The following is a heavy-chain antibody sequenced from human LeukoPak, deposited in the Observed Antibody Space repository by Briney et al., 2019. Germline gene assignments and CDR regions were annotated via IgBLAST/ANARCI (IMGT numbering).Heavy chain of an antibody. J-gene: IGHJ5*02. CDR2: ISGSGGST. V-gene: IGHV3-23*01. D-gene: IGHD1-26*01. CDR1: GFNFSSYA. CDR3: AKRTTPNSGSYYNWFDP. Sequence: GGSLRLSCAASGFNFSSYAMSWVRQAPGKGLEWVSAISGSGGSTYYADSVKGRFTISRDNSKNTLYLQMNSLRAEDTAVYYCAKRTTPNSGSYYNWFDPWGQGTLVTVSS.